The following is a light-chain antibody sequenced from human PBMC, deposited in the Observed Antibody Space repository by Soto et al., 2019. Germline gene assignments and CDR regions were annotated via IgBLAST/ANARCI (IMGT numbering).Light chain of an antibody. CDR2: EVS. J-gene: IGLJ1*01. CDR3: SSYTSGRAYV. Sequence: QSVLTQPPSASGSPGQSVAISCTGTSSDVGGYNYVSWYQQQSGKAPKLMIHEVSNRPSGVSNRFSGSKSGNTASLTISGLQAEDEADYYCSSYTSGRAYVFGIGTKVTAL. V-gene: IGLV2-14*01. CDR1: SSDVGGYNY.